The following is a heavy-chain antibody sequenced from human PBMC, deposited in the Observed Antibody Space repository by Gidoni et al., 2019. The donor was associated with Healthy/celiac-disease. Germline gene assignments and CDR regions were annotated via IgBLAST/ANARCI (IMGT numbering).Heavy chain of an antibody. CDR2: ITHSGST. V-gene: IGHV4-34*01. CDR3: ARSVASYYGMDV. J-gene: IGHJ6*02. D-gene: IGHD2-15*01. Sequence: QVQLQQWGAGLLKPSETLSLTCAVYGGSFSGYYWSWIRQPPGKGLEWIGEITHSGSTNYNPSLKSRVTISVDTSKNQFSLKLSSVTAADTAVYFCARSVASYYGMDVWGQGTTVTVSS. CDR1: GGSFSGYY.